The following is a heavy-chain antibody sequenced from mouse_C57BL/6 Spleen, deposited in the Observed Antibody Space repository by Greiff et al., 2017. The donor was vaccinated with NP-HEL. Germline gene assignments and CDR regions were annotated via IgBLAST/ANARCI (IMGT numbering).Heavy chain of an antibody. D-gene: IGHD1-1*01. Sequence: EVQGVESGGGLVQPGGSLKLSCAASGFTFSDYYMYWVRQTPEKRLEWVAYISNGGGSTYYPDTVKGRFTISRDNAKNTLYLQMSRLKSEDTAMYYCARLPTVVATSYYYAMDYWGQGTSVTVSS. J-gene: IGHJ4*01. CDR3: ARLPTVVATSYYYAMDY. CDR1: GFTFSDYY. CDR2: ISNGGGST. V-gene: IGHV5-12*01.